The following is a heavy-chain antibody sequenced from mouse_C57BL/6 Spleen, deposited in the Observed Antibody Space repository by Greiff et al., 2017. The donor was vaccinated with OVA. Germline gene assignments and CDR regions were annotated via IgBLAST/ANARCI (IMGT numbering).Heavy chain of an antibody. Sequence: EVNVVESGGGLVKPGGSLKLSCAASGFTFSDYGMHWVRQAPEKGLEWVAYISSGSSTIYYADTVKGRFTISRDNAKNTLFLQMTSLRSEDTAMYYCARSRDYAMDYWGQGTSVTVSS. V-gene: IGHV5-17*01. CDR2: ISSGSSTI. CDR3: ARSRDYAMDY. CDR1: GFTFSDYG. J-gene: IGHJ4*01.